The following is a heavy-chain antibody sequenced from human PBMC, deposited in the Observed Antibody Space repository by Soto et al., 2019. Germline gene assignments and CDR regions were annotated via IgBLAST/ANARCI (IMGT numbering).Heavy chain of an antibody. J-gene: IGHJ4*02. CDR1: GYNFKNYA. CDR3: VRDVRAISGVVTLDY. Sequence: QVQLVQSGAEVKRPGAPVSVSCKASGYNFKNYAIHWVRQAPGQRLEWMGWSNEGSGNSRYSQKFQGRVAITRDTSANTVYIVLSSLQSEDTATYFCVRDVRAISGVVTLDYWGPGALVTISS. D-gene: IGHD3-3*01. V-gene: IGHV1-3*01. CDR2: SNEGSGNS.